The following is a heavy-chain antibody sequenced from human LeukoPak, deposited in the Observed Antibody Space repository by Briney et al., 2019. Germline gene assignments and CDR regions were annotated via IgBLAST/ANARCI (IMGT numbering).Heavy chain of an antibody. Sequence: ASVKVSCTASGYTFTSYGISWVRQAPGQGLEWMGWISAYNGNTNYAQKLQGRVTMTTDTSTSTAYMELRSLRSDDTAVYYCARGETVTALYNWFDPWGQGTLVTVSS. CDR2: ISAYNGNT. CDR1: GYTFTSYG. D-gene: IGHD4-11*01. V-gene: IGHV1-18*01. J-gene: IGHJ5*02. CDR3: ARGETVTALYNWFDP.